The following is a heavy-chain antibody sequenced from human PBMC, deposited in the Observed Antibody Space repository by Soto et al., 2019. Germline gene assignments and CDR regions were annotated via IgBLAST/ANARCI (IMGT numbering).Heavy chain of an antibody. CDR2: INAGNGNT. D-gene: IGHD2-2*01. Sequence: GASVKGSCKASGYTFTRYAMHWVRQAPGQRLEWMRWINAGNGNTKYSQKFQGRVTITRDTSASTAYMELSSLRSEDTAVYYCASSDIVVVPAAMRAFDIWGQGTMVTVSS. CDR3: ASSDIVVVPAAMRAFDI. CDR1: GYTFTRYA. V-gene: IGHV1-3*01. J-gene: IGHJ3*02.